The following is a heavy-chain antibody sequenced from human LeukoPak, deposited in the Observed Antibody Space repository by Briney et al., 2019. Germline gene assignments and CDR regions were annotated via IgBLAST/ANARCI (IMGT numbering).Heavy chain of an antibody. Sequence: PSETLSLTCTVSGGSISSYYWSWIRQSPGKGLEWIGYIYYSGSTNYNPSLRSRVTISVDTSKNQFSLKLSSVTTADTAVYYCARLHRGEEAFDIWGQGTMVTVSS. V-gene: IGHV4-59*01. CDR2: IYYSGST. CDR1: GGSISSYY. J-gene: IGHJ3*02. CDR3: ARLHRGEEAFDI.